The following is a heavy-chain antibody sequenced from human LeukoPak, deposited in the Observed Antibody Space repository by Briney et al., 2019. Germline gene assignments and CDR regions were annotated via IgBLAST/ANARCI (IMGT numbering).Heavy chain of an antibody. CDR2: ISDSGGST. Sequence: SGGSLRLSCAASGFTFSSYAMSWVRQAPGKGLEWVSAISDSGGSTYYADSVKGRFTISRDNSKNALYLQMNSLRAEDTAVYYCARSLSCSGGSCYSASPFDYWGQGTLVTVSS. J-gene: IGHJ4*02. V-gene: IGHV3-23*01. CDR3: ARSLSCSGGSCYSASPFDY. D-gene: IGHD2-15*01. CDR1: GFTFSSYA.